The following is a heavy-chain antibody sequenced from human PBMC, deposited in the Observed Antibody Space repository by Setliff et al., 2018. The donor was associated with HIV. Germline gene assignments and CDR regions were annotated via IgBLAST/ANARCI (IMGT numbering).Heavy chain of an antibody. CDR2: ISGYNGQT. J-gene: IGHJ4*02. V-gene: IGHV1-18*01. CDR1: GYNFDSFA. Sequence: ASVKVSCKASGYNFDSFAVIWVRQAPGQGLEWMGWISGYNGQTKDAQKFQGRLIMTTDTATSTSYMEMSSLRSDDTAIYYCARARYGGFDHWGQGSLVTVSS. CDR3: ARARYGGFDH. D-gene: IGHD3-16*01.